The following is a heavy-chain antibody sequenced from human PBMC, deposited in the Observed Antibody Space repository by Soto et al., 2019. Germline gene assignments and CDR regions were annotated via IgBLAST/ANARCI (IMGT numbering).Heavy chain of an antibody. CDR2: ISSDSAYI. CDR3: TRDASRDSSARGWFDP. J-gene: IGHJ5*02. CDR1: GFTFRSFT. D-gene: IGHD6-13*01. V-gene: IGHV3-21*01. Sequence: GGSLRLSCAASGFTFRSFTMNWVRQAPGKGLEWVSTISSDSAYIYYTDALRGRFTISRDNAKNSLHLQMNSLRAEDTAVYYCTRDASRDSSARGWFDPWGPGTLVTVSS.